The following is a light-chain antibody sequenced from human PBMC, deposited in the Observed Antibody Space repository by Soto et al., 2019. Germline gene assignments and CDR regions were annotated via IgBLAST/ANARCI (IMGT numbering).Light chain of an antibody. CDR2: ATS. V-gene: IGKV3-20*01. CDR3: QQYGNSPRYS. Sequence: EIVLTQSPGTLSLSPGERVTLSCRASQSVSSNYLAWYQQKPGQAPRLLIYATSSRATGIPDRFSGSGSGTYFTLTISRLVPEDFAVYYCQQYGNSPRYSFGQGTKLEIK. CDR1: QSVSSNY. J-gene: IGKJ2*03.